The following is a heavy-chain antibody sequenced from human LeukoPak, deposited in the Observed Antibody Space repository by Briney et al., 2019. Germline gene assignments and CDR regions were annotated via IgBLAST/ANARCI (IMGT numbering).Heavy chain of an antibody. CDR3: ARGDSSGYYVRFDY. Sequence: PGGSLRLSCAASGVTVSSNYMSWVRQAPGKGLEWVSAISGSGGSTYYADSVKGRFTISRDNSKNTLFLQMNSLRADDTAGYYCARGDSSGYYVRFDYWGQGTLVTVSS. J-gene: IGHJ4*02. V-gene: IGHV3-23*01. CDR2: ISGSGGST. CDR1: GVTVSSNY. D-gene: IGHD3-22*01.